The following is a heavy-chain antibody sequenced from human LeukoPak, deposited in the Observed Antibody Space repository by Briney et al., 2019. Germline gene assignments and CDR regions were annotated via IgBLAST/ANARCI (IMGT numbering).Heavy chain of an antibody. CDR3: ASRDFLKEGGATEAFDF. D-gene: IGHD1-26*01. CDR2: INHSGST. J-gene: IGHJ3*01. V-gene: IGHV4-34*01. Sequence: SETLSLTCAVYGGSFSGYYWSWIRQPPGKGLEWIGEINHSGSTNYNPSLKSRVTISVDTSKNQFSLKLSSVTAADTAVYYCASRDFLKEGGATEAFDFGGKGKMVTVFS. CDR1: GGSFSGYY.